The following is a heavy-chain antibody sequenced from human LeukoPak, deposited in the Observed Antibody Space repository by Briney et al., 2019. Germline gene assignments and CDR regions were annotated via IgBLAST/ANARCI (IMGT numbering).Heavy chain of an antibody. Sequence: SVKVSCKASGGTFSSYAISWVRQAPGQGLEWMGRIIPILGIANYAQKFQGRVTIKADKSTSTAYMELSSLGSEDTAVYYCATQDSVVTAISDAFDIWGQGTMVTVSS. CDR1: GGTFSSYA. V-gene: IGHV1-69*04. J-gene: IGHJ3*02. CDR3: ATQDSVVTAISDAFDI. CDR2: IIPILGIA. D-gene: IGHD2-21*02.